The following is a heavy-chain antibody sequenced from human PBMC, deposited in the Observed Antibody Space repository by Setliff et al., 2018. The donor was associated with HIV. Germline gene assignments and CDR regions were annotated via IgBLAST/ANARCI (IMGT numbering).Heavy chain of an antibody. CDR3: ARGAYCGGASCSLTRFDP. CDR2: IKHGGNA. CDR1: GGSFSGFY. Sequence: PSETLSLTCAVYGGSFSGFYWTWIRQPPGKGLEWIGEIKHGGNANYNPSLKSRVTISVDGSTNQFSLKLGSVTAADAAVYYCARGAYCGGASCSLTRFDPWGQGTLVTV. J-gene: IGHJ5*02. D-gene: IGHD2-15*01. V-gene: IGHV4-34*01.